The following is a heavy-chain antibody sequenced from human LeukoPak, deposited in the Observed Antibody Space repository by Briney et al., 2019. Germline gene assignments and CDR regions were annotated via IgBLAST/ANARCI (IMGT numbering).Heavy chain of an antibody. CDR3: ARVCSSTSCYAGFDY. J-gene: IGHJ4*02. D-gene: IGHD2-2*01. CDR2: INPSGGST. CDR1: GYTFTSYY. Sequence: ASVTVSCKASGYTFTSYYMHWVRQAPGQGLEWMGIINPSGGSTSYAQKFQGRVTMTRDTSTSTVYMELSRLRSDDTAVYYCARVCSSTSCYAGFDYWGQGTLVTVSS. V-gene: IGHV1-46*01.